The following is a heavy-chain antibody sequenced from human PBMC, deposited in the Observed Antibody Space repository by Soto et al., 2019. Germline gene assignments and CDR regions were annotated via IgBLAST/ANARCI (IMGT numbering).Heavy chain of an antibody. V-gene: IGHV3-48*01. CDR3: ARVHLEYSSGYYYGMDV. J-gene: IGHJ6*02. Sequence: PGGSLRLSCAASGFTFSSYSMNWVRQAPGKGLEWVSYISSSSSTIYYADSVKGRFTISRDNAKNSLYLQMNSLRAEDTAVYYCARVHLEYSSGYYYGMDVWGQGTTVTVSS. D-gene: IGHD2-21*01. CDR2: ISSSSSTI. CDR1: GFTFSSYS.